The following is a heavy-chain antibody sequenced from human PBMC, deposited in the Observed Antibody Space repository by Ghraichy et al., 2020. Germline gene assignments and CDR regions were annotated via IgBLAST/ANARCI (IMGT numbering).Heavy chain of an antibody. CDR2: IYYSGST. J-gene: IGHJ2*01. V-gene: IGHV4-59*01. Sequence: SETLSLTCTVSGGSISSYYWSWIRQPPGKGLEWIGYIYYSGSTNYNPSLKSRVTISVDTSKNQFSLKLSSVTAADTAVYYCAREYRVVPAAIRYFDLWGRGTLVTVSS. D-gene: IGHD2-2*02. CDR1: GGSISSYY. CDR3: AREYRVVPAAIRYFDL.